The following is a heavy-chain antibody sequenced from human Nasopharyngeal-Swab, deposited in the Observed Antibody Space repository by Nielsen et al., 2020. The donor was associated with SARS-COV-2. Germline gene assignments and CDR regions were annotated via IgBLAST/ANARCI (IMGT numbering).Heavy chain of an antibody. CDR2: INTNTGNP. CDR1: GYTFPSYA. J-gene: IGHJ4*02. D-gene: IGHD3-9*01. Sequence: ASVKVSCKASGYTFPSYALNWVRQAPGQGLEWMGWINTNTGNPTYPQGFTGRFVFSLDTSVSTAYLQISSLKAEDTAVYYCARVSYDILTGYWGFDYWGQGTLVTVSS. CDR3: ARVSYDILTGYWGFDY. V-gene: IGHV7-4-1*02.